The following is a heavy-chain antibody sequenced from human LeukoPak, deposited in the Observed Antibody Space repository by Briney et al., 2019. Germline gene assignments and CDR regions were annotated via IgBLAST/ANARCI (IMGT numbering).Heavy chain of an antibody. V-gene: IGHV4-59*01. D-gene: IGHD3-10*01. CDR3: AREDYYDSGSYYW. CDR2: IYYSGST. CDR1: GGSISSYY. Sequence: PSETLSLTCTVSGGSISSYYWSWIRQPPGKGLEWIGYIYYSGSTNYNPSLKSRVTISVDTSKNQFSLKLSSVTAADTAVYYCAREDYYDSGSYYWWGQGTLVTVSS. J-gene: IGHJ4*02.